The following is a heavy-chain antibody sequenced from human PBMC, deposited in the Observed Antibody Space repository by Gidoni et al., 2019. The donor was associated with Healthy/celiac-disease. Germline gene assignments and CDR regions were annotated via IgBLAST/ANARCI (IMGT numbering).Heavy chain of an antibody. CDR3: ARMADFGVEANWFDP. Sequence: QVQLVQSGAEVKKPGASVKVSCKASGYTFTGYYMHWVRQAPGQGLEWMGWSNPNRGGTNYAQKFQGRVTMTRDTSISTAYMELSRLRSDDTAVYYCARMADFGVEANWFDPWGQGTLVTVSS. J-gene: IGHJ5*02. CDR1: GYTFTGYY. V-gene: IGHV1-2*02. CDR2: SNPNRGGT. D-gene: IGHD3-3*01.